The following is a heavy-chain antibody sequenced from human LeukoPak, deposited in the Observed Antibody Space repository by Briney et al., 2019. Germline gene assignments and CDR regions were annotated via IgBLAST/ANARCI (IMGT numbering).Heavy chain of an antibody. CDR2: ISGSGGST. J-gene: IGHJ6*03. D-gene: IGHD3-3*01. Sequence: GGSLRLSCAASGFTFSSYAMSWVRQASGKGLEWVSAISGSGGSTYYAHSVKGRFTISRDNSKNTLYLQMNSLRAEDTAVYYCAKGNDFWSGYHYYYYMDVWGKGTTVTVSS. CDR3: AKGNDFWSGYHYYYYMDV. CDR1: GFTFSSYA. V-gene: IGHV3-23*01.